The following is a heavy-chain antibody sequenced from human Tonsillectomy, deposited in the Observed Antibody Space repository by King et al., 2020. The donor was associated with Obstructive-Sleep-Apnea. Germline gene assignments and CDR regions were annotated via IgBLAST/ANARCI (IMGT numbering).Heavy chain of an antibody. Sequence: VQLVESGGGVVQPGRSLRLSCAASGFTFSSYAMHWVRQAPGKGLEWVAVISYDGSNKYYADSVKGRFTISRDNSKNTLYLQMNSLRAEDTAVYYCARVWATAMVDFDYWGQGTLVTVSS. D-gene: IGHD5-18*01. V-gene: IGHV3-30-3*01. CDR1: GFTFSSYA. CDR2: ISYDGSNK. CDR3: ARVWATAMVDFDY. J-gene: IGHJ4*02.